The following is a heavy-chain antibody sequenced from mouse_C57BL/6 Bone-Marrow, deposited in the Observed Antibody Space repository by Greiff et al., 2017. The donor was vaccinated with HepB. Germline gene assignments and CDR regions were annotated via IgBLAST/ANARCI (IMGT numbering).Heavy chain of an antibody. D-gene: IGHD4-1*01. CDR1: GYAFSSSW. V-gene: IGHV1-82*01. Sequence: VQLQQSGPELVKPGASVKISCKASGYAFSSSWMNWVKQRPGKGLEWIGRIYPGDGDTNYNGKFKGKATLTADKSSSTAYMQLSSLTSEDSAVYFCARSNWDDCDYWGQGTTLTVSS. CDR2: IYPGDGDT. J-gene: IGHJ2*01. CDR3: ARSNWDDCDY.